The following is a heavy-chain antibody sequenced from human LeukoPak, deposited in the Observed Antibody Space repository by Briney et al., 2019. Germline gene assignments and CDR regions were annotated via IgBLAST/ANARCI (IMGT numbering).Heavy chain of an antibody. J-gene: IGHJ4*02. CDR3: ARLGWKQWLDH. D-gene: IGHD6-19*01. V-gene: IGHV4-59*01. CDR2: IYYSGST. CDR1: GGSISSYY. Sequence: PSETLSLTCTVSGGSISSYYWSWIRQPPGKGLEWIGYIYYSGSTNYNPSLKSRVTISVDTSKNQFSLKLSSVTAADTAVYYCARLGWKQWLDHWGQGTLVTVSS.